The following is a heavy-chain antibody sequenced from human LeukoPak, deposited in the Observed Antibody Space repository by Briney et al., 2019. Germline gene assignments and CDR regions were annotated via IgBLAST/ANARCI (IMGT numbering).Heavy chain of an antibody. CDR3: ARGGSGYQIHDAFDI. V-gene: IGHV1-69*13. CDR2: IIPIFGTA. Sequence: GASVKVSCKAPGGTFSSYAISWVRQAPGQGLEWMGGIIPIFGTANYAQKFQGRVTITADESTSTAYMELSSLRSEDTAVYYCARGGSGYQIHDAFDIWGQGTMVTVSS. CDR1: GGTFSSYA. D-gene: IGHD3-3*01. J-gene: IGHJ3*02.